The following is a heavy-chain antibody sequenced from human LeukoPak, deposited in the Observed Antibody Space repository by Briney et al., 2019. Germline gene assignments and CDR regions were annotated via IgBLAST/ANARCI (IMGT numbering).Heavy chain of an antibody. V-gene: IGHV3-23*01. CDR3: AKHEPDYDFWSGLDY. Sequence: PGGSLRLSCAASGFTFSSYAMSWVRQAPGKGLEWVSAISGSGCSTYYADSVKGRFTISRDNSKNTLYLQMNSLRAEDTAVYYCAKHEPDYDFWSGLDYWGQGTLVTVSS. CDR1: GFTFSSYA. D-gene: IGHD3-3*01. CDR2: ISGSGCST. J-gene: IGHJ4*02.